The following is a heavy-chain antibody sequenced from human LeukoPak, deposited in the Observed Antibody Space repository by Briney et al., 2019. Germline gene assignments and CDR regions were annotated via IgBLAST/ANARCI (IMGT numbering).Heavy chain of an antibody. V-gene: IGHV3-21*01. CDR1: GFTSSSYS. Sequence: PGGSLRLSCAASGFTSSSYSMNWVRQAPGKGLEWVSSISSSHSYIYYADSVKGRFTISGDNAKNSLYLQMSSLRAEDTAVYYCARDPNSPYDFWSGYVDYWGQGTLVTVSS. CDR2: ISSSHSYI. J-gene: IGHJ4*02. D-gene: IGHD3-3*01. CDR3: ARDPNSPYDFWSGYVDY.